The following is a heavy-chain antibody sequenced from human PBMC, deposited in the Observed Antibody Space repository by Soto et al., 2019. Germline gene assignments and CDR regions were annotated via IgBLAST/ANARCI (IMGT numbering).Heavy chain of an antibody. Sequence: GGSLRLSCAASGFTFSSYDMHWVRQATGKGLEWVSAIGTAGDTYYPDSVKGRFTISRENAKNSLYLQMNSLRAEDTAVYYCARAYDFWSGPFYYYYYGMDVWGQGTTVTVSS. CDR1: GFTFSSYD. CDR3: ARAYDFWSGPFYYYYYGMDV. D-gene: IGHD3-3*01. J-gene: IGHJ6*02. V-gene: IGHV3-13*01. CDR2: IGTAGDT.